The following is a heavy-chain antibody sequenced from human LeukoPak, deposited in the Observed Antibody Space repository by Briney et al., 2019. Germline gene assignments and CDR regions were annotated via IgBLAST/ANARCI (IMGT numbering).Heavy chain of an antibody. V-gene: IGHV3-7*03. J-gene: IGHJ4*02. D-gene: IGHD5-24*01. CDR2: IKEDGTET. CDR1: GFMFSSNW. CDR3: AKEGRSLQTY. Sequence: GGSLRLSCAASGFMFSSNWMSWVRLAPGKGLKWVANIKEDGTETYYVDSVKGRLTISRGSAKNSLYLQMNSLRVEDTAVYYCAKEGRSLQTYWGQGTLVTVSS.